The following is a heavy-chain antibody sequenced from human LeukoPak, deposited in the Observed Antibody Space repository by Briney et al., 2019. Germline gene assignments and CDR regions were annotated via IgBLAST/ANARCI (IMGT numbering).Heavy chain of an antibody. V-gene: IGHV3-66*04. D-gene: IGHD2-2*01. CDR2: IYSGGST. J-gene: IGHJ4*02. CDR1: GFTVSSNY. Sequence: GGSLRLSCADSGFTVSSNYMRWVRQAPGKGLEWVSVIYSGGSTHYADSVKGRFTISRDNSKNTLYLQMNSLRAEDTAVYYCARLYCSSTSCTFDYWGQGTLVTVSS. CDR3: ARLYCSSTSCTFDY.